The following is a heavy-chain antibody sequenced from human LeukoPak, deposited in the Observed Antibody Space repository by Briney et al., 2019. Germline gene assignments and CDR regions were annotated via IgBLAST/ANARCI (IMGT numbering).Heavy chain of an antibody. CDR3: AREKTLRFLEWFSDAFDI. V-gene: IGHV1-2*02. J-gene: IGHJ3*02. CDR1: GYTFTGYY. CDR2: INPNSGGT. D-gene: IGHD3-3*01. Sequence: ASVKVSCKASGYTFTGYYMHWVRQAPGQGLEWMGWINPNSGGTNYAQKFQGRVTMTRDTSISTAYMELSRLRSDDTAVYYCAREKTLRFLEWFSDAFDIWGQGTMVTVSS.